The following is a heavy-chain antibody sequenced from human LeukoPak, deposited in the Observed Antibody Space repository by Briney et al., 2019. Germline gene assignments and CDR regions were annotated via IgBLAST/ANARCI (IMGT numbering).Heavy chain of an antibody. J-gene: IGHJ4*02. Sequence: PGGSLRLSCAASGFTFSRYGMHWVRQAPGKGLEWVAVILFDGSNKYYADSVKGRFTIYRDNSKNTLYLQMSSLRAEDTAVYYCAKVGDGDYYLDYWGQGTLVTVSS. D-gene: IGHD4-17*01. CDR1: GFTFSRYG. CDR3: AKVGDGDYYLDY. CDR2: ILFDGSNK. V-gene: IGHV3-33*06.